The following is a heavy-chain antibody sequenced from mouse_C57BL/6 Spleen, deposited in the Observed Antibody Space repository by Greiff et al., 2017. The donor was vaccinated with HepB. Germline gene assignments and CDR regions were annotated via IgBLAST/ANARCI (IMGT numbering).Heavy chain of an antibody. Sequence: EVKLQESGGGLVQPGGSMKLSCAASGFTFSDAWMDWVRQSPEKGLEWVAEIRNKANNHATYYAESVKGRFTISRDDSKSSVYLQMNSLRAEDTGIYYSTRNTVYWYFDVWGTGTTVTVSS. V-gene: IGHV6-6*01. CDR3: TRNTVYWYFDV. J-gene: IGHJ1*03. CDR1: GFTFSDAW. D-gene: IGHD5-1-1*01. CDR2: IRNKANNHAT.